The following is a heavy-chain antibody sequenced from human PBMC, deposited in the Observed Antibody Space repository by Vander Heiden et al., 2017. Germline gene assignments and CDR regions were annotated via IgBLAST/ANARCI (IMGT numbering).Heavy chain of an antibody. J-gene: IGHJ3*02. Sequence: QEQLVQSGAEVKKPGASVKVSCKASGYPFTGYYMHWVRQAPGQGLEWMGWINPSSGGTKYAQKFQGGVTMTRDTSINTAYMELSRLTSDDTAVFYCATSGTPQAAFDIWGQGTMVTVSA. CDR1: GYPFTGYY. CDR3: ATSGTPQAAFDI. V-gene: IGHV1-2*02. D-gene: IGHD1-7*01. CDR2: INPSSGGT.